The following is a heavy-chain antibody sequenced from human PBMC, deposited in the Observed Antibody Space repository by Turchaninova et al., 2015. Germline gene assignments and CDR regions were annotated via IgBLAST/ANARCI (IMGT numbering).Heavy chain of an antibody. CDR2: IYYSGST. J-gene: IGHJ1*01. CDR1: GSSISSGYY. CDR3: ARRPYCSGGSCYSAGYFQD. D-gene: IGHD2-15*01. V-gene: IGHV4-38-2*01. Sequence: QVQLQESGPGMVKPSETLSLTGAVSGSSISSGYYLCWIRRPPGKGGEWFGSIYYSGSTYYNPSLKSRVTISVDTSKNQFSLKLSSVTAADTAVYYCARRPYCSGGSCYSAGYFQDWGQGTLVTVSS.